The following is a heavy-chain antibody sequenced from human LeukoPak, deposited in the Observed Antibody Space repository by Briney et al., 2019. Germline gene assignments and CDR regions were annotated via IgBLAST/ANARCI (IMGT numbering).Heavy chain of an antibody. CDR3: ARVAYCGGDCYTPTGDY. V-gene: IGHV3-74*01. CDR1: GSTFSSYW. D-gene: IGHD2-21*02. J-gene: IGHJ4*02. Sequence: GGSLRLSCAASGSTFSSYWMHWVRQAPGKGLVWVSRINSDGSSTSYADSVKGRFTISRDNAKNTLYLQMNSLRAEDTAVYYCARVAYCGGDCYTPTGDYWGQGTLVTVSS. CDR2: INSDGSST.